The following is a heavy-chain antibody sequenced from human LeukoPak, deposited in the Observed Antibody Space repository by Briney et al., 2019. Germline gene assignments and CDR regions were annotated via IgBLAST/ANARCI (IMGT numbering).Heavy chain of an antibody. J-gene: IGHJ4*02. V-gene: IGHV3-53*01. CDR2: IYADGNT. CDR3: ARDSYGDANFDS. Sequence: PGGSLRLSCAASGFLVNTNYMTWVRRAPGRGLEWVSFIYADGNTYYADSVKGRFTISRDISKNAVYLQMNSLRAEDTAVYYCARDSYGDANFDSWGQGTLVTVSS. D-gene: IGHD4-17*01. CDR1: GFLVNTNY.